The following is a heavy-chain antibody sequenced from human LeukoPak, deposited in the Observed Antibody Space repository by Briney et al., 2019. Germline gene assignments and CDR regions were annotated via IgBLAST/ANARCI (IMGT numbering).Heavy chain of an antibody. D-gene: IGHD3-3*01. CDR1: GFTFSSYA. V-gene: IGHV3-21*06. CDR2: ISSINNYI. J-gene: IGHJ4*02. CDR3: ARVPGGMEWSDFDY. Sequence: PGGSLRLSCAASGFTFSSYAMNWVRQAPGKGLEWVSSISSINNYIWYADSVRGRFTISRDNAKNSLYLQMNSLRVEDTAVYYCARVPGGMEWSDFDYWGQGTLVAVSS.